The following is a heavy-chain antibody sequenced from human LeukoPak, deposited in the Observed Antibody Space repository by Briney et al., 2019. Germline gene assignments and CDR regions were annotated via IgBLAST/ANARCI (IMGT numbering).Heavy chain of an antibody. CDR1: GGSISSGDYY. V-gene: IGHV4-30-4*01. Sequence: SETLSLTCTVSGGSISSGDYYWSWIRQPPGKGLEWIGYIYYSGSTYYNPSLKSRVTISVDTSKNQFSLKLSSVTAADTAVYHCARGVTMIVVVIHDWYFDLWGRGTLVTVSS. J-gene: IGHJ2*01. D-gene: IGHD3-22*01. CDR3: ARGVTMIVVVIHDWYFDL. CDR2: IYYSGST.